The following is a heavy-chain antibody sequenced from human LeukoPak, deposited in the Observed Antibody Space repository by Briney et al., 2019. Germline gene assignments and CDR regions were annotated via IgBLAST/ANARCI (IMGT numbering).Heavy chain of an antibody. CDR1: GFSFSGYS. D-gene: IGHD6-13*01. J-gene: IGHJ1*01. Sequence: GGSLRLSCVASGFSFSGYSMNWVRQAPGKGLDWVSYISSGSRTIFYGDSVKGRFTISRDNAKNSLYLQMNSLRAEDTAVYYCARVERERTEAAAARGYFQHWGQGTLVTVSS. CDR2: ISSGSRTI. V-gene: IGHV3-48*04. CDR3: ARVERERTEAAAARGYFQH.